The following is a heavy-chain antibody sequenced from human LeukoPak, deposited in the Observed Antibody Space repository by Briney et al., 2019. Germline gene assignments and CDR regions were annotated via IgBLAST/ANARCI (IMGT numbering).Heavy chain of an antibody. J-gene: IGHJ5*02. V-gene: IGHV4-34*01. Sequence: SETLSLTCAVYGGSFSGYYWSWIRQPPGKGLEWIGEINHSGSTNYNPSLKSRVTISVDTSKNQFSLKLSSVTAADAAVYYCARGRAAAGQRWFDPWGQGTLVTVSS. CDR2: INHSGST. CDR1: GGSFSGYY. CDR3: ARGRAAAGQRWFDP. D-gene: IGHD6-13*01.